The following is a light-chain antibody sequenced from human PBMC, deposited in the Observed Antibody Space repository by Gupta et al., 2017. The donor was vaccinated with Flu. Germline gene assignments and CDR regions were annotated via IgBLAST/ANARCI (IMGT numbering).Light chain of an antibody. Sequence: VMTQSPATLSLSPGERATLSCRASQSVSNNLAWYQQKPGQAPRLLIYGPSTRAADIPARCSGRGSGTECTLTISSLQSEEGAVYDCQHYQDWPWTFGQGTKVEIK. CDR3: QHYQDWPWT. CDR1: QSVSNN. J-gene: IGKJ1*01. V-gene: IGKV3-15*01. CDR2: GPS.